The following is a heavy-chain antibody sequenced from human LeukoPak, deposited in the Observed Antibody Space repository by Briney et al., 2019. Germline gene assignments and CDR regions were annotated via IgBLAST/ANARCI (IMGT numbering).Heavy chain of an antibody. J-gene: IGHJ4*02. Sequence: GGSLRLSCAASGFTFSNYAMSWVRQAPGKGLEWVSAISGTGGSTYYADSVKGRFTISRDNSKNTLYLQMNSLRAEDTAVYYCAKGGYCSSTSCYGDYWGQGTLVTVSS. V-gene: IGHV3-23*01. CDR3: AKGGYCSSTSCYGDY. D-gene: IGHD2-2*01. CDR2: ISGTGGST. CDR1: GFTFSNYA.